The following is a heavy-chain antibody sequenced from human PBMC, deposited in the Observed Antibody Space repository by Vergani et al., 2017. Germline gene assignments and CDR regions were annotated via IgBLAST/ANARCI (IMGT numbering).Heavy chain of an antibody. D-gene: IGHD3-3*01. CDR2: ISYDGSNK. CDR1: GFTFSSYA. Sequence: QVQLVESGGGVVQPGRSLRLSCAASGFTFSSYAMHWVRQAPGKGLEWVAVISYDGSNKYYADSVKGRFTISRDNSKNTLYLQMNSLRAEDTAVYYCAKGLYYDFWSGYRAFDIWGQGTMVTVSS. CDR3: AKGLYYDFWSGYRAFDI. V-gene: IGHV3-30*01. J-gene: IGHJ3*02.